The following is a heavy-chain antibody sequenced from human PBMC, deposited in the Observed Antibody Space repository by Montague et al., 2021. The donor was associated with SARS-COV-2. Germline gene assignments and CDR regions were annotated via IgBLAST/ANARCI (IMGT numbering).Heavy chain of an antibody. CDR1: GFTFSSYA. CDR2: ISGSGGST. CDR3: ARHVRGAGMMVREAAGTPYYYYYYMDV. V-gene: IGHV3-23*01. Sequence: SLSLSLSASGFTFSSYAMSWVRQAPGKGLEWVSAISGSGGSTYYADSVKGRFTISRDNSKNTLYLQMNSLRAEDTAVYYCARHVRGAGMMVREAAGTPYYYYYYMDVWGKGTTVTVSS. J-gene: IGHJ6*03. D-gene: IGHD6-13*01.